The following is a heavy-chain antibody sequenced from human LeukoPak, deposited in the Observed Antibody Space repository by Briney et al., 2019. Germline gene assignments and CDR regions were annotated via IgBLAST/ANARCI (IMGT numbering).Heavy chain of an antibody. D-gene: IGHD3-22*01. V-gene: IGHV1-69*13. CDR1: GYTLTELS. CDR2: IIPIFGTA. Sequence: SVKVSCKVSGYTLTELSMHWVRQAPGKGLEWMGGIIPIFGTANYAQKFQGRVTITADESTSTAYMELSSLRSEDTAVYYCARAYDSSGYYYYYYMDVWGKGTTVTVSS. J-gene: IGHJ6*03. CDR3: ARAYDSSGYYYYYYMDV.